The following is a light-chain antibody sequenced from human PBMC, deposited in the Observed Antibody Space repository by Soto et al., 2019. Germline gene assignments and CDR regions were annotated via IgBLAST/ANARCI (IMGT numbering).Light chain of an antibody. CDR3: SSFAASNTLV. Sequence: QSVLTQPPSASGSPGQSVTISCTGTSSDLGGYDFVSWYQQHPGKAPKLMIYEVTKRPSGVPDRFSGSKSGNTASLTVSGLQAEDEADYYCSSFAASNTLVFGGGTKVTVL. J-gene: IGLJ3*02. CDR2: EVT. CDR1: SSDLGGYDF. V-gene: IGLV2-8*01.